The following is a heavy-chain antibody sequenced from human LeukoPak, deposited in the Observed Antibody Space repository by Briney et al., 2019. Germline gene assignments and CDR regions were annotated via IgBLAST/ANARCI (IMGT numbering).Heavy chain of an antibody. Sequence: PSETLSLTCTVSGGSISTSTYYWAWVRQPPGKGLEWIGYIYYSGSTNYNPSLKSRVTISVDTSKNQFSLKLSSVTAADTAVYYCARAVITGTTIDYWGQGTLVTVSS. CDR2: IYYSGST. CDR3: ARAVITGTTIDY. D-gene: IGHD1-7*01. J-gene: IGHJ4*02. V-gene: IGHV4-61*05. CDR1: GGSISTSTYY.